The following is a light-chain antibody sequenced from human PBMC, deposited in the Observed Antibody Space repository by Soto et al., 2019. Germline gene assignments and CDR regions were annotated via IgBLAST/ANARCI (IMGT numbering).Light chain of an antibody. CDR3: CSYAGSYTFL. J-gene: IGLJ2*01. CDR1: SSDIGAYNY. Sequence: QSALTQPRSVSGSPGQSVTISCTGTSSDIGAYNYVSWFQQHPGKAPKLMMSDVSKRPSGVPDRFSGSKSGTTASLTISGLQGEDEADYYCCSYAGSYTFLFGGGTKLTVL. V-gene: IGLV2-11*01. CDR2: DVS.